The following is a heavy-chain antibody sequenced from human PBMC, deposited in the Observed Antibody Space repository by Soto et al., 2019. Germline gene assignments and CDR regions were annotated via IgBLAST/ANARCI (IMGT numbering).Heavy chain of an antibody. V-gene: IGHV3-21*01. CDR3: ARDLPSRYCTSTSCYLIDYYYYGMDV. J-gene: IGHJ6*02. CDR2: ISSSSSYI. CDR1: GFTFSSYS. Sequence: EVQLVESGGGLVKPGGSLRLSCAASGFTFSSYSMNWVRQAPGKGLEWVSSISSSSSYIYYADSVKGRFTISRDNAKNSLYLQMNSLRAEDTAVYYCARDLPSRYCTSTSCYLIDYYYYGMDVWGQGTTVTVSS. D-gene: IGHD2-2*01.